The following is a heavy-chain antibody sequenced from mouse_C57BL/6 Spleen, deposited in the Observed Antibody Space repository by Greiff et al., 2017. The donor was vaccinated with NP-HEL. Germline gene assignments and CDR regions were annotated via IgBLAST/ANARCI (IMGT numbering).Heavy chain of an antibody. CDR1: GYSITSGYY. J-gene: IGHJ2*01. D-gene: IGHD1-1*01. CDR3: ARDYGSSH. V-gene: IGHV3-6*01. CDR2: ISYDGSN. Sequence: EVKLVESGPGLVKPSQSLSLTCSVTGYSITSGYYWNWIRQFPGNKLEWMGYISYDGSNNYNPSLKNRISITRDTSKNQFFLKLNSVTTEDTATYYCARDYGSSHWGQGTTLTVSS.